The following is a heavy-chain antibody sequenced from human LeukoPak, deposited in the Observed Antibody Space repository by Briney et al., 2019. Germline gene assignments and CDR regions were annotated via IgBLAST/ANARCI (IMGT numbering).Heavy chain of an antibody. CDR1: GGSISSSSYY. V-gene: IGHV4-39*02. CDR2: IYYSGST. D-gene: IGHD3-10*01. CDR3: ARDLVRGVITPKDAFDI. Sequence: SETLSLTCTVSGGSISSSSYYWGWIRQPPGKGLEWIGSIYYSGSTYYNPSLKSRVTISVDTSKNQFSLKLSSVTAADTAVYYCARDLVRGVITPKDAFDIWGQGTMVTVSS. J-gene: IGHJ3*02.